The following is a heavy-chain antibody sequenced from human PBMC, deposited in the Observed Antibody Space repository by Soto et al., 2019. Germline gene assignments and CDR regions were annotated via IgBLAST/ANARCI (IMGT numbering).Heavy chain of an antibody. CDR3: ARGPSSGWYGTDY. D-gene: IGHD6-19*01. CDR2: INPDGSVT. V-gene: IGHV3-74*01. Sequence: VESGGGLVQPGGSLRLSCAASGFTFSSHWMHWVRQAPGKGLVWVSRINPDGSVTSYADSVKGRFTIARDNARDTLYLQMNSLTVDDTAVYYCARGPSSGWYGTDYWGQGTLVTVSS. CDR1: GFTFSSHW. J-gene: IGHJ4*02.